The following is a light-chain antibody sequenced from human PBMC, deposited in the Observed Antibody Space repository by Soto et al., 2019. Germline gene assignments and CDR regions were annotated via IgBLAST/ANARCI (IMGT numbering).Light chain of an antibody. CDR3: QQYNDWPGT. Sequence: EIVMTQSPGTLSVSPGERATLSCRASQSVRTNLAWYQQKPGQAPRLLIYGASTRATGIPARFSGSGSWTELTLTISSLQSEDFAFYYCQQYNDWPGTFGQGTTLEVK. CDR1: QSVRTN. V-gene: IGKV3-15*01. CDR2: GAS. J-gene: IGKJ2*01.